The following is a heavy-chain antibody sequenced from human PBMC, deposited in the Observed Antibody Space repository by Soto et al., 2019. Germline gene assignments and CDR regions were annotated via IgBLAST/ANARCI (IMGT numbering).Heavy chain of an antibody. V-gene: IGHV3-15*01. CDR3: AGSYYYYYYGMDV. CDR1: GFTFSNAW. D-gene: IGHD1-26*01. Sequence: GGSLRLSCAASGFTFSNAWMSWVRQAPGKGLEWVGHIKSKTDGGTTDYAAPVKGRFTISRDDSKNTLYLQMNSLKTEDTAVYYCAGSYYYYYYGMDVWGQGTTVTVSS. J-gene: IGHJ6*02. CDR2: IKSKTDGGTT.